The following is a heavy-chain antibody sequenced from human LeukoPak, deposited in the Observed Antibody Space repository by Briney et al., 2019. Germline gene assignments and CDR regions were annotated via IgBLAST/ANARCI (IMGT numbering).Heavy chain of an antibody. J-gene: IGHJ5*02. CDR1: GFTFSNAW. V-gene: IGHV3-15*01. Sequence: GGSLRLSCAASGFTFSNAWMSWVRQAPGKGLEWAGRIKSKTDGGTTDYAAPVKGRFTISRDDSKNTLYLQMNSLKTEDTAVYYCTSYSSYDLRFGFDPWGQGTLVTVSS. D-gene: IGHD5-12*01. CDR2: IKSKTDGGTT. CDR3: TSYSSYDLRFGFDP.